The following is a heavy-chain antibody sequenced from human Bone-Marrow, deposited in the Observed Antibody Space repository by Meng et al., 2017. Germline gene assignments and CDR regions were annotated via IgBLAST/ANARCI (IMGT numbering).Heavy chain of an antibody. CDR1: GGSISSSNW. CDR3: ARVMITFGGVIVISWFDP. D-gene: IGHD3-16*02. J-gene: IGHJ5*02. V-gene: IGHV4-4*02. Sequence: VQLQEAGPGVVKPSGTLSLTCAVSGGSISSSNWWSWVRQPPGKGLEWIGEIYHSGSTNYNPSLKSRVTISVDKSKNQFSLKLSSVTAADTAVYYCARVMITFGGVIVISWFDPWGQGTLVTVSS. CDR2: IYHSGST.